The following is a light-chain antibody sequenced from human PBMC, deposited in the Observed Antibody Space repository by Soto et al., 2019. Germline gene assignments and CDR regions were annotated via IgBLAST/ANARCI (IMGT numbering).Light chain of an antibody. CDR1: NIGSKS. CDR2: ADS. Sequence: SYELTQPPSVSVAPGQTARITCGGNNIGSKSVHWYQQKPGQAPVLVVYADSDRPSGIPERFSGSNSGNTATLTISRVEAGDEADYYCHVWESNSDHRDVFGTVTNLTVL. CDR3: HVWESNSDHRDV. J-gene: IGLJ1*01. V-gene: IGLV3-21*02.